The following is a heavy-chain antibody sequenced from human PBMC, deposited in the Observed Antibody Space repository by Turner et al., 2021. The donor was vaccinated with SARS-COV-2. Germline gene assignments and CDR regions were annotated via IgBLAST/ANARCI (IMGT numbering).Heavy chain of an antibody. CDR3: AREFATVPGAISFDP. Sequence: QVQLHESGPGLVKPSETLSLTCPVSGDSISRFYWTWIRQPPGKGLEWIGYVDYDSRSAMYNPSLKNRVIVSVDTTKNQFSLELKSVTAADTAIYFCAREFATVPGAISFDPWGQGILVTVSS. D-gene: IGHD3-10*01. CDR2: VDYDSRSA. CDR1: GDSISRFY. J-gene: IGHJ5*02. V-gene: IGHV4-59*01.